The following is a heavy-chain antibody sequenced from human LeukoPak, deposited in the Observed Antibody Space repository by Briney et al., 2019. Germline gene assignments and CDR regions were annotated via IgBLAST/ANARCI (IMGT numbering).Heavy chain of an antibody. CDR2: ISGSGGST. V-gene: IGHV3-23*01. J-gene: IGHJ4*02. CDR1: GFTFSSYA. CDR3: AKDLLAARTLYY. D-gene: IGHD6-6*01. Sequence: GGSLRLSCAASGFTFSSYAMSWVRQAPGKGLERVSAISGSGGSTYYADSVKGRFTISRDNSKNTLYLQMNSLRAEDTAVYYCAKDLLAARTLYYWGQGTLVTVSS.